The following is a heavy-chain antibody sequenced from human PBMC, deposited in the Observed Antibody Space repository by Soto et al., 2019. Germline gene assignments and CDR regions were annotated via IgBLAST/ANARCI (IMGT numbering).Heavy chain of an antibody. CDR2: ISGYNGNT. V-gene: IGHV1-18*04. CDR3: ARGSTSYNLDV. D-gene: IGHD2-2*01. J-gene: IGHJ6*02. CDR1: GYTFTNNG. Sequence: QVQLVQSGGEVRKPGASVKVSCKTSGYTFTNNGINWVRQAPGQGLEWMGWISGYNGNTKYAKKFEGRVTLTKDTLTSTDFMELRILRADDTAVFYWARGSTSYNLDVWGQGTTVTVSS.